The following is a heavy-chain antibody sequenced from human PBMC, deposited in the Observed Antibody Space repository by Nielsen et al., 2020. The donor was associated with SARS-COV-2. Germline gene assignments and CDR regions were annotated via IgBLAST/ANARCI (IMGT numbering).Heavy chain of an antibody. CDR2: ISSSSSYI. V-gene: IGHV3-21*01. CDR1: GFTFSSYS. CDR3: ARDGGEGFDY. Sequence: GESLKISCAASGFTFSSYSMNWVRQAPGKGLEWVSSISSSSSYIYYADSVKGRFTISRDNAKNSLYLQMNSLRAEDTAVYYCARDGGEGFDYWGQGTLVTVSS. J-gene: IGHJ4*02. D-gene: IGHD3-10*01.